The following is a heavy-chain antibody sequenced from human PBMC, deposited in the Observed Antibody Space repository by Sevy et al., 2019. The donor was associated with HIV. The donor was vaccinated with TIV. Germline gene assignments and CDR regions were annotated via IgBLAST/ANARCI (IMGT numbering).Heavy chain of an antibody. Sequence: GESLKISCAASGFTFSSYWMSWVRQAPGKGLEWVANIKQDGSEKYYVDSVKGLFTISRDNAKNSLYLQMNSLRAEDTAVYYCARDTYYDFWSGLDYWGQGTLVTVSS. J-gene: IGHJ4*02. CDR2: IKQDGSEK. V-gene: IGHV3-7*01. CDR3: ARDTYYDFWSGLDY. CDR1: GFTFSSYW. D-gene: IGHD3-3*01.